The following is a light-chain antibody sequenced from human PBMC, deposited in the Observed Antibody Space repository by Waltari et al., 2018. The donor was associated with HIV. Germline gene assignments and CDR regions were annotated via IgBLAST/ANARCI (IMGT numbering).Light chain of an antibody. CDR3: GAWDSSLNYVV. Sequence: QSVLTPPPSVAAAPGQKVTIFCYGCSSNIGNNYVSWYQQHPGTAPKFLIYENDKRPSGIPARFSGSKSGPSATLDITGLQAGDEADYYCGAWDSSLNYVVFGGGTKVTVL. CDR2: END. V-gene: IGLV1-51*01. J-gene: IGLJ2*01. CDR1: SSNIGNNY.